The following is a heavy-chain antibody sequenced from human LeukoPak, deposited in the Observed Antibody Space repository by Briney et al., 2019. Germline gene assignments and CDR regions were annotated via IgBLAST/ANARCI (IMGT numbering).Heavy chain of an antibody. V-gene: IGHV3-9*01. J-gene: IGHJ4*02. CDR1: GFTFDDYA. Sequence: GRSLRLSCAASGFTFDDYAMHWVRQAPGKGLEWVSGISWNSGSIGYADSVKGRFTISRDNAKNSLYLQMNSLRAEDTALYYCAKATDYGGNHELDYWGQGTLVTVSS. CDR2: ISWNSGSI. CDR3: AKATDYGGNHELDY. D-gene: IGHD4-23*01.